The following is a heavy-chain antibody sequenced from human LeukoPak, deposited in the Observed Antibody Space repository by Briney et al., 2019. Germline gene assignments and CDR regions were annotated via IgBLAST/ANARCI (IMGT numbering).Heavy chain of an antibody. V-gene: IGHV3-21*01. CDR1: GFTFSSYS. J-gene: IGHJ6*04. Sequence: GGSLRLSCAASGFTFSSYSMNWVRQAPGKGLEWVSFISTSSSYIHNADSVKGRFTISRDNAKNSLYLQMNSLRAEDTAVYYCAELGITMIGGVWGKGTTVTISS. CDR3: AELGITMIGGV. D-gene: IGHD3-10*02. CDR2: ISTSSSYI.